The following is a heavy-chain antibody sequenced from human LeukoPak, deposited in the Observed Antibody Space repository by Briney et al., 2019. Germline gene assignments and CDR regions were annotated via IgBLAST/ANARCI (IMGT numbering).Heavy chain of an antibody. CDR1: GFTFSNYW. J-gene: IGHJ4*02. D-gene: IGHD3-10*01. V-gene: IGHV3-15*01. Sequence: GGSLRLSCAASGFTFSNYWMHWVRQAPGKGLEWVGRIKSKTDGETTDYATHVKGRFTISRDESKNTLYLQMNSLKTEDTAVYYCTTEGYYVSGIYWGQGTLVTVSS. CDR3: TTEGYYVSGIY. CDR2: IKSKTDGETT.